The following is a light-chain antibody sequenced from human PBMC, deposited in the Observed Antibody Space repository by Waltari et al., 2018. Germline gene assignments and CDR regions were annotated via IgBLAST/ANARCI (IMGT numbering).Light chain of an antibody. J-gene: IGLJ2*01. CDR2: DDT. CDR3: QVWDSSSDHVV. CDR1: NVGSKS. V-gene: IGLV3-21*02. Sequence: SYVVTQSPSVSVAPGQTATITCGGENVGSKSVHWYHQKPGQAPVLVVYDDTDRPSGIPERFSGSNSGNTATLTISRVETGDEADYYCQVWDSSSDHVVFGGGTKLTVL.